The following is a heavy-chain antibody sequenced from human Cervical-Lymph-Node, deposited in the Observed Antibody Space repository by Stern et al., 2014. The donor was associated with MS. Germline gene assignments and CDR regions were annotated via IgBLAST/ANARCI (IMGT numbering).Heavy chain of an antibody. Sequence: QVQLVQSGAEVKKPGASVKVSCKASGYTFTSYAMHWVRQAPGQRLEWMGWINAGNGNTKYSQKFQGRVTITRDTSASTAYMELSSLRSEDTAVYYCARGPDIVLMVYAKYFDYWGQGTLVTVSS. J-gene: IGHJ4*02. V-gene: IGHV1-3*01. CDR2: INAGNGNT. D-gene: IGHD2-8*01. CDR3: ARGPDIVLMVYAKYFDY. CDR1: GYTFTSYA.